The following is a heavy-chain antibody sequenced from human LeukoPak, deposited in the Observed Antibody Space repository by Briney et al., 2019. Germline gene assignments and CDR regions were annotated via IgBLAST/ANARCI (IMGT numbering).Heavy chain of an antibody. Sequence: RSETLSLTCAVSGYSISSGSYWGWIRQPPGKGLEWIGNMFWSGDTYHNPSLKSRVTISADTSKNQFSLKLTSVTAADTAVYYCAKVGAYGDYARHDYWGQGTLVSVSS. CDR2: MFWSGDT. J-gene: IGHJ4*02. CDR3: AKVGAYGDYARHDY. D-gene: IGHD4-17*01. V-gene: IGHV4-38-2*01. CDR1: GYSISSGSY.